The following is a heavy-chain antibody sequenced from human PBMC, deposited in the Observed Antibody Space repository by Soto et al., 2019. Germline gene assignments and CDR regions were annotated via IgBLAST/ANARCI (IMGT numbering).Heavy chain of an antibody. Sequence: WGSLRLSCAAYGFTFRSFTMNWVRQAPGKGLEWVSTISSNSAYIYYTDALRGRFTISRDNAKNSLHLQMNSLRAEDTAVYYCTRDASRDSSARGWFDPWGPGTLVTVSS. D-gene: IGHD6-13*01. CDR2: ISSNSAYI. J-gene: IGHJ5*02. CDR1: GFTFRSFT. V-gene: IGHV3-21*01. CDR3: TRDASRDSSARGWFDP.